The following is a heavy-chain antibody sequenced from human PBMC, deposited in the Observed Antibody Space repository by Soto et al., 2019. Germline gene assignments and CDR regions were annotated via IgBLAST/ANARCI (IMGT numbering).Heavy chain of an antibody. V-gene: IGHV1-46*02. CDR2: IHPSGGGS. Sequence: ASVKVSCKSSGYPFNTYYLHWVRQAPGQGLEWMGMIHPSGGGSTYAQKFLGRVTMTMDSSTGTVFMELTSLRSADTAVYYCARGGHNAVVTDSFDSWGQ. D-gene: IGHD2-21*02. CDR1: GYPFNTYY. J-gene: IGHJ4*01. CDR3: ARGGHNAVVTDSFDS.